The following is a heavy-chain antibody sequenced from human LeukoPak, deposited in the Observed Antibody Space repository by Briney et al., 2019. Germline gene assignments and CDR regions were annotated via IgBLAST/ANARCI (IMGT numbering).Heavy chain of an antibody. D-gene: IGHD6-13*01. J-gene: IGHJ4*02. CDR2: IRHDGSNK. V-gene: IGHV3-30*02. CDR3: AKDVKAGSAAGTVDY. CDR1: GFTFRSYG. Sequence: PGGSLRLSCAASGFTFRSYGMHWVRQAPGKGLEWVAFIRHDGSNKYYADSVKGRFTISRDNSKNTLYLQMNSLRAEDTAVYYCAKDVKAGSAAGTVDYWGQGTLVTVSS.